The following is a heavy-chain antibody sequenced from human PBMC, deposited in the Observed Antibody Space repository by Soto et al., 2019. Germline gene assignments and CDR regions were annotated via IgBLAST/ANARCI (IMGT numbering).Heavy chain of an antibody. CDR1: GGSISSSSYY. V-gene: IGHV4-39*01. D-gene: IGHD4-4*01. CDR2: IYYSGST. CDR3: ARDYSNYYYYYGMDV. Sequence: SETLSLTCSVSGGSISSSSYYWGWIRQPPGKGLEWIGSIYYSGSTYYNPSLKSRVTISVDTSKNQFSLKLSSVTAADTAVYYCARDYSNYYYYYGMDVWGQGTTVTVSS. J-gene: IGHJ6*02.